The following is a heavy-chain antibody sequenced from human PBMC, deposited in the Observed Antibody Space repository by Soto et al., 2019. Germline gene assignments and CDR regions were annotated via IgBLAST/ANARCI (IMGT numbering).Heavy chain of an antibody. D-gene: IGHD6-19*01. J-gene: IGHJ4*02. CDR1: GGSISGSY. CDR3: ARSVAVPGAHIDY. CDR2: VYYTGST. V-gene: IGHV4-59*01. Sequence: SETLSLTCSVCGGSISGSYWSWIRQSPGKGLEWLGYVYYTGSTNYSPSLRSRVSISVDTSKNEFSLRLSSVTAADTAVYFCARSVAVPGAHIDYWGQGTQVTVSS.